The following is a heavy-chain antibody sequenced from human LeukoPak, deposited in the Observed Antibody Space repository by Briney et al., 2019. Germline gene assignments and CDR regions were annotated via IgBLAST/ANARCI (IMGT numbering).Heavy chain of an antibody. CDR2: IKPNSGGT. D-gene: IGHD2-15*01. V-gene: IGHV1-2*06. J-gene: IGHJ4*02. CDR3: ARALPVYCSGGSCYLYYFDY. CDR1: GYTLTELS. Sequence: ASVKVSCKVSGYTLTELSMHWVRQAPGQRLEWMGRIKPNSGGTNYAQRFQGRITMTRDTSISTAYMELSRLRSDDTAVYYCARALPVYCSGGSCYLYYFDYWGQGTLVTVSS.